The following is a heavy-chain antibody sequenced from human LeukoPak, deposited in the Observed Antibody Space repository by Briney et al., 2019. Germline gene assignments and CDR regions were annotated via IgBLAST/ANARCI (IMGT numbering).Heavy chain of an antibody. D-gene: IGHD3-3*01. CDR2: ISWNSGGI. Sequence: PGGSLRLSCAASGFTFDDYAMHWVRQAPGKGLQWVSGISWNSGGIGYADSVKGRFTISRDNAKNSLYLQMNSLRAEDTALYYCARAQYYDFWSGYFDYWGQGTLVTVSS. V-gene: IGHV3-9*01. J-gene: IGHJ4*02. CDR3: ARAQYYDFWSGYFDY. CDR1: GFTFDDYA.